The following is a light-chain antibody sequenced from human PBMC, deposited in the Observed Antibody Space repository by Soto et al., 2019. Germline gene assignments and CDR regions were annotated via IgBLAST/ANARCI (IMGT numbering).Light chain of an antibody. Sequence: DIQMTQSPSTLSASVGDRVTITCRASQNINNWLAWYQQKPGKAPNLLIYEASNLESGVPSRFGGSRSGTEFTLTISSLQPEDFATYYCQQYDILPGYTFGQGTKLDIK. CDR3: QQYDILPGYT. CDR1: QNINNW. CDR2: EAS. V-gene: IGKV1-5*03. J-gene: IGKJ2*01.